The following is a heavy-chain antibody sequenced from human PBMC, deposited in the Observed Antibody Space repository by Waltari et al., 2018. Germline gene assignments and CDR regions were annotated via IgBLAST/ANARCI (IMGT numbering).Heavy chain of an antibody. CDR1: GFTFSDYY. D-gene: IGHD2-21*01. CDR3: ARGGSASIVVVIANPWGAFDI. V-gene: IGHV3-11*04. J-gene: IGHJ3*02. CDR2: ISSSGSTI. Sequence: QVQLVESGGGLVKPGGSLRLSCAASGFTFSDYYMSWIRQAPGKGLEWVSYISSSGSTIYYADSVKGRFTISRDNAKNSLYLQMNSLRAEDTAVYYCARGGSASIVVVIANPWGAFDIWGQGTMVTVSS.